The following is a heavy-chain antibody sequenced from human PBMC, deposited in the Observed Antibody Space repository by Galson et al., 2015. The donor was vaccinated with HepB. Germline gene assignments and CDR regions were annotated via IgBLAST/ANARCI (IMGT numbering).Heavy chain of an antibody. V-gene: IGHV1-3*01. J-gene: IGHJ6*02. CDR2: INAGNGNT. D-gene: IGHD4-17*01. CDR3: ARDESRTTVTTDYYYYGMDV. Sequence: SVKVSCKASGYTFTSYAMHWVRQAPGQRLEWMGWINAGNGNTKYSQKFQGRVTITRDTSASTAYMELSSLRSEGTAVYYCARDESRTTVTTDYYYYGMDVWGQGTTVTVSS. CDR1: GYTFTSYA.